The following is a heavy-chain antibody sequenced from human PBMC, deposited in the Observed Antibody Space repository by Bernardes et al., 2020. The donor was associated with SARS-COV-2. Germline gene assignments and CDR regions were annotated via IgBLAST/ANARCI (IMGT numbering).Heavy chain of an antibody. D-gene: IGHD2-15*01. CDR2: ISWNSGSI. CDR3: AKVSPVVPGDAFDI. J-gene: IGHJ3*02. CDR1: GFTFDDYA. Sequence: GGSLRLSCAASGFTFDDYAMHWVRQAPGKGLEWVSGISWNSGSIGYADSVKGRFTISRDNAKNSLYLQMNSLRAEDTALYYCAKVSPVVPGDAFDIWGQGTMVTVSS. V-gene: IGHV3-9*01.